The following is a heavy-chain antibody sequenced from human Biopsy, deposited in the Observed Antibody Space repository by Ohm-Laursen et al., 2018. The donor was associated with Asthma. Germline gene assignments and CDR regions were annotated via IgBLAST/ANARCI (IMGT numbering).Heavy chain of an antibody. Sequence: ASVKVSCKASGYTFIHFAIHWVRQAPGQRLEWMGWINAGDGNTKYSQKFQGRVTITRDISASTAYMDLRSLRSEDTAMYYCARTYYDFLTGQVNDAFALWGQGTMVTVSS. D-gene: IGHD3-9*01. CDR2: INAGDGNT. CDR1: GYTFIHFA. V-gene: IGHV1-3*01. J-gene: IGHJ3*01. CDR3: ARTYYDFLTGQVNDAFAL.